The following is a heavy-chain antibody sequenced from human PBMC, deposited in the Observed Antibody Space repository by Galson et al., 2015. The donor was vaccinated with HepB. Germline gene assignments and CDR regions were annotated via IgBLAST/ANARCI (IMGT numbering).Heavy chain of an antibody. Sequence: SVKVSCKASGYTFTSYDINWVRQATGQGLEWMGWMNPNSGNTGYAQKFQGRVTMTRNTSISTAYMELSSLRSEDTAVYYCARAHHRFLTLWFGELVSWGQGTLVTVSS. CDR3: ARAHHRFLTLWFGELVS. V-gene: IGHV1-8*01. CDR2: MNPNSGNT. J-gene: IGHJ5*02. CDR1: GYTFTSYD. D-gene: IGHD3-10*01.